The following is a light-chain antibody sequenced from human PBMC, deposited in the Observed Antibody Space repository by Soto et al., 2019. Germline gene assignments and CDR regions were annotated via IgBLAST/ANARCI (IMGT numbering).Light chain of an antibody. CDR1: SSDVGGYNY. Sequence: QSALTQPASVSGSPGQSITFSCTGTSSDVGGYNYVSWYQQHPGKAPKLMIYDVSNRPSGVSNRFSGSTSGNTASLTISGLQAEDEAEYYCSSYTSSSTLEFGGGTKVTVL. CDR3: SSYTSSSTLE. V-gene: IGLV2-14*01. CDR2: DVS. J-gene: IGLJ2*01.